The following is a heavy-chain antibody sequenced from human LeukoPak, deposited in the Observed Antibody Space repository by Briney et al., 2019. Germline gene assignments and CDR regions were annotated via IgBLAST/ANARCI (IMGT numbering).Heavy chain of an antibody. D-gene: IGHD3-10*01. CDR3: ARGAGEVWFGELFPLDY. CDR2: INAGNGNT. J-gene: IGHJ4*02. V-gene: IGHV1-3*01. Sequence: ASVKVSCKASGYTFTSYAMHWVRQAPGQRLEWMGWINAGNGNTKCSQKFQGRVTITRDTSASTAYMELSSLRSEDTAVYYCARGAGEVWFGELFPLDYWGQGTLVTVSS. CDR1: GYTFTSYA.